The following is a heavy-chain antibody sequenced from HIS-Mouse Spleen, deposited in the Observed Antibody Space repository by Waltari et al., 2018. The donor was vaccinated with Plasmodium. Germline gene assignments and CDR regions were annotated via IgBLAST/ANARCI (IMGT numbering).Heavy chain of an antibody. D-gene: IGHD5-18*01. Sequence: GPGLVKPSETLSLTCTVSGGSISSYYWSWIRQPPGKGLEWIGYIYYSGSTNYNPSLKSRVTISVDTSKNQFSLKLSSVTAADTAVYYCARLRYSYGYFDYWGQGTLVTVSS. CDR2: IYYSGST. CDR3: ARLRYSYGYFDY. CDR1: GGSISSYY. J-gene: IGHJ4*02. V-gene: IGHV4-59*08.